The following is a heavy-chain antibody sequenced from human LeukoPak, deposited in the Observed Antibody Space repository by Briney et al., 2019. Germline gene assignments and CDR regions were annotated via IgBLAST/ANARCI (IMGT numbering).Heavy chain of an antibody. CDR2: ISGSGEST. V-gene: IGHV3-23*01. CDR3: AKRLSGSGGSSVVYDF. Sequence: GGSLRLSCAASGFTFSSYAMSWVRQAPGRGLEWVSIISGSGESTFYADSVKGRFIISRDNSKNTLYVQMNSLRAEDTAVYYCAKRLSGSGGSSVVYDFWGQGTLVTVSS. CDR1: GFTFSSYA. D-gene: IGHD2-15*01. J-gene: IGHJ3*01.